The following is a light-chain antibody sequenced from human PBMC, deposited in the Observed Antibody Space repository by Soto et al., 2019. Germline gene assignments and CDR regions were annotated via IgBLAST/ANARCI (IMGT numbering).Light chain of an antibody. CDR3: QQYNNWPPLT. CDR1: QTISTN. Sequence: EILMTQSPATLSVSPGERATLSCRASQTISTNVAWYQQKPGQAPRLLLYDASTRATDVPPRFSGSGSGTDFTLTISSLQSEDFAVYYCQQYNNWPPLTFGGGTKVEIK. CDR2: DAS. V-gene: IGKV3-15*01. J-gene: IGKJ4*01.